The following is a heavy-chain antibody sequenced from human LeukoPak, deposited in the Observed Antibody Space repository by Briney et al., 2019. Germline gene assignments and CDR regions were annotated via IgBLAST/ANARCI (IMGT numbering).Heavy chain of an antibody. J-gene: IGHJ4*02. D-gene: IGHD2-21*01. V-gene: IGHV3-15*01. CDR3: THGSNRYEIADFLW. Sequence: PGGSLRLSCAASGFSFNNAWMNWVRQAPGKGLEWVGRIYRNTDGGKIEYAAPVQGRFTISRDDSNNMLFLQMNNLQVEDTAVYYCTHGSNRYEIADFLWWGERTLVTVSS. CDR2: IYRNTDGGKI. CDR1: GFSFNNAW.